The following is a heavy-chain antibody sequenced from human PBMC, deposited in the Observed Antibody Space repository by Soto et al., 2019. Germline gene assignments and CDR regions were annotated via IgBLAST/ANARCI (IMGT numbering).Heavy chain of an antibody. J-gene: IGHJ3*02. D-gene: IGHD6-19*01. V-gene: IGHV1-69*02. CDR2: IIPILGIA. Sequence: QVQLVQSGAEVKKPGSSVKVSCKASGGTFSSYTISWVRQAPGQGLAWMGRIIPILGIAKYAQKFQGRLTITADKSTSTADMELSSLRSEDTAVYSCASLPVADVAFEIWGQGTMVTVSS. CDR3: ASLPVADVAFEI. CDR1: GGTFSSYT.